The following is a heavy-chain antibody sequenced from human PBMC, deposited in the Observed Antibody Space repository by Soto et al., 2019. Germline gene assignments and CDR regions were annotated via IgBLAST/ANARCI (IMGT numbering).Heavy chain of an antibody. Sequence: QVQLVQSGAEVKKPGSSVKVSCKASGGTFSSYAISWVRQAPGQGLEWMGGIIPIFGTANYAQKFQGRVTITADESTSTAYMELSSVRSEDTAVYYCARVAITIFGVALRGGMDVWGQGTTVTVSS. CDR3: ARVAITIFGVALRGGMDV. CDR2: IIPIFGTA. J-gene: IGHJ6*02. CDR1: GGTFSSYA. D-gene: IGHD3-3*01. V-gene: IGHV1-69*12.